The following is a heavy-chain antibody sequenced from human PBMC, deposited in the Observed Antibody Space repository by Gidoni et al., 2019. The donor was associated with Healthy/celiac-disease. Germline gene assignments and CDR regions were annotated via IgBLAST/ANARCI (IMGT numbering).Heavy chain of an antibody. CDR3: ARGSGYSSSSRWFDP. Sequence: QVQLQQWGAGLLKPSETLSLTCAVSGGSFSGYYWSWIRQPPGKGLEWIGEINHSGSTNYNPSLKSRVTISVDTSKNQFSLKLSSVTAADTAVYYCARGSGYSSSSRWFDPWGQGTLVTVSS. V-gene: IGHV4-34*01. CDR1: GGSFSGYY. CDR2: INHSGST. J-gene: IGHJ5*02. D-gene: IGHD6-6*01.